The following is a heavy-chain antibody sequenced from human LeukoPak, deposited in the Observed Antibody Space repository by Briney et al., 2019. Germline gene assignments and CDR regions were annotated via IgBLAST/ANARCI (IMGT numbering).Heavy chain of an antibody. Sequence: SETLSLTCAVYGGSFSGYYWSWIRQPPGKGLEWIGEINHSGSTNCNPSLKSRVTISVDTSKNQFSLKLSSVTAADTAVYYCARRPGSYYITTYYYYYMDVWGKGTTVTISS. CDR2: INHSGST. V-gene: IGHV4-34*01. D-gene: IGHD3-10*01. CDR1: GGSFSGYY. J-gene: IGHJ6*03. CDR3: ARRPGSYYITTYYYYYMDV.